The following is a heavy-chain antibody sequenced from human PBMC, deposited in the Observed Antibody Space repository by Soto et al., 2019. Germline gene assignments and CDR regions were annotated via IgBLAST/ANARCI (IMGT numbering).Heavy chain of an antibody. CDR3: AADPYYYASAY. J-gene: IGHJ4*02. D-gene: IGHD3-10*01. CDR1: GFTFSDYY. V-gene: IGHV3-11*01. CDR2: ISGSGATI. Sequence: QVQLVESGGGLVKPGGSLRLSCAASGFTFSDYYMTWLRQAPGKGLEWVSKISGSGATIYYAHSVKGRFTDSRDNAKNSLYLQMDSLRAEDTAVYYCAADPYYYASAYWGQGTLLTVSS.